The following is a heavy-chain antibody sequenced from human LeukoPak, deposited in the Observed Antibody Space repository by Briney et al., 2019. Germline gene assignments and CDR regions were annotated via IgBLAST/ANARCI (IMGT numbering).Heavy chain of an antibody. CDR1: GGSISSYY. CDR3: ARGYYDYAWGSQPQNWFDP. V-gene: IGHV4-4*07. Sequence: SETLSLTCTVSGGSISSYYWSWIRQPAGKGLEWIGRIYTSGSTNYNPSLKSRVTMSVDTSKNQFSLKLSSVTAADTAVYYCARGYYDYAWGSQPQNWFDPWGQGTLVTVSS. D-gene: IGHD3-16*01. J-gene: IGHJ5*02. CDR2: IYTSGST.